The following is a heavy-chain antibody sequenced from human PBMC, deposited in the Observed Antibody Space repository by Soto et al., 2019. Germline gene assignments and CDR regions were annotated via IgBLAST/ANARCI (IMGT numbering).Heavy chain of an antibody. D-gene: IGHD4-17*01. CDR3: ARLYGDYGNYYYYYYMDV. Sequence: SETLSLTCTVSGGSISSYYWSWIRQPPWKGLEWIGYIYYSGSTNYNPSLKSRVTISVDTSKNQFSLKLSSVTAADTAVYYCARLYGDYGNYYYYYYMDVWGKGTTVTVSS. CDR2: IYYSGST. CDR1: GGSISSYY. J-gene: IGHJ6*03. V-gene: IGHV4-59*01.